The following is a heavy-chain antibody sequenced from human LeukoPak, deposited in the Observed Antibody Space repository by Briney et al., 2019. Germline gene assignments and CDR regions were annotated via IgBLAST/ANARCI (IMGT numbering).Heavy chain of an antibody. CDR1: RFTFSNYW. Sequence: GGSLRLSCAASRFTFSNYWMSWVRQAPGKGLEWVANIKQDGSEKYYVDSVKGRFTISRDNAKNSLYLQMNSLRAEDTAVYYCARAYYDFWSGLGYFDYWGQGTLVTVSS. J-gene: IGHJ4*02. V-gene: IGHV3-7*01. D-gene: IGHD3-3*01. CDR3: ARAYYDFWSGLGYFDY. CDR2: IKQDGSEK.